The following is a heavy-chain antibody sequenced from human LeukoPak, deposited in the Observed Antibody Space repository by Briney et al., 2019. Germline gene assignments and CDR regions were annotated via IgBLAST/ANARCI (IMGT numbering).Heavy chain of an antibody. V-gene: IGHV3-23*01. J-gene: IGHJ6*04. CDR1: GFTFSNYA. D-gene: IGHD3-10*02. Sequence: GGSLRLSCAASGFTFSNYAMSWVRQAPGKGLEWVSAISGSGGSTYYADSVKGRFTISRDNAKNSLYLQMNSPRAEDTAVYYCAELGITMIGGVWGKGTTVTISS. CDR2: ISGSGGST. CDR3: AELGITMIGGV.